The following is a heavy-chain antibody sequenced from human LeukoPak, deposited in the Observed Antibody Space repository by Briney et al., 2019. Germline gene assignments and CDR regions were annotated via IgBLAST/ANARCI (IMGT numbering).Heavy chain of an antibody. CDR1: GGSISSYY. CDR3: ARDGTSITGTTLLND. J-gene: IGHJ4*02. Sequence: KASETLSLTCTVSGGSISSYYWSWIRQPAGKGLEWVGRIYTSGSTNYNPSLKSRVTMSVDTSKNQFSLKLSSVTAADTAVYYCARDGTSITGTTLLNDWGQGTLVTVSS. D-gene: IGHD1-7*01. V-gene: IGHV4-4*07. CDR2: IYTSGST.